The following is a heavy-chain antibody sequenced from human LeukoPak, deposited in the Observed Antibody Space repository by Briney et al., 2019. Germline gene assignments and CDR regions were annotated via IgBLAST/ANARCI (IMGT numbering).Heavy chain of an antibody. CDR2: VYTSGST. CDR3: ARVRSGVLAFDP. CDR1: GGSISSYY. Sequence: SETLSLTCTVYGGSISSYYWSWIRQPAGKGLEWIGRVYTSGSTNYNPSLKSRVTMSVDASKNQFSLKLSSVTAADTAVYYCARVRSGVLAFDPWGQGTLVTVSS. J-gene: IGHJ5*02. V-gene: IGHV4-4*07. D-gene: IGHD3-10*01.